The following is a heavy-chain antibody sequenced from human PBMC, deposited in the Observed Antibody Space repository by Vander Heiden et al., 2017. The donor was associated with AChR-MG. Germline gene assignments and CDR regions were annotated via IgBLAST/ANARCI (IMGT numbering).Heavy chain of an antibody. V-gene: IGHV3-74*01. CDR3: ARSIVVVTAIPGY. J-gene: IGHJ4*01. CDR2: SNSNGSNT. CDR1: GVTSSSDW. D-gene: IGHD2-21*02. Sequence: EVQLVESGGGLVQPGGSLRLSCSAAGVTSSSDWLHWFRHTPGKGLGWVSRSNSNGSNTTYADSVKGRFTISRDNAKNTLYLQMNSLRAEDTAVYYCARSIVVVTAIPGYWGRGTLVTVSS.